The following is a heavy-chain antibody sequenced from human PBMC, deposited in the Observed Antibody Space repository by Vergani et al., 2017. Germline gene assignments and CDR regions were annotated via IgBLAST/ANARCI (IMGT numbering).Heavy chain of an antibody. V-gene: IGHV4-61*02. D-gene: IGHD4-17*01. CDR1: GGSLSSGSYY. Sequence: QVQLQESGPGLVKPSQTLSLTCTVSGGSLSSGSYYWSWIRQPAGKGLEWIGRFYTSGSTNYNPSLKSRVTISVDTSKNQFSLKLSSVTAADTAVYYCARETDDYGDYYYFDCWGQGTLVTVSS. CDR3: ARETDDYGDYYYFDC. CDR2: FYTSGST. J-gene: IGHJ4*02.